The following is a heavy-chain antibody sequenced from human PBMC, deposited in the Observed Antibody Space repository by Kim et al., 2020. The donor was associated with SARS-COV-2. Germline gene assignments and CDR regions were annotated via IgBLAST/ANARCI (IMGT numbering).Heavy chain of an antibody. J-gene: IGHJ5*02. CDR2: FDPEDGET. CDR3: ATVSPRFLEWLPNNWFDP. Sequence: ASVKVSCKVSGYTLTELSMHWVRQAPGKGLEWMGGFDPEDGETIYAQKFQGRVTMTEDTSTDTAYMELSSLRSEDTAVYYCATVSPRFLEWLPNNWFDPWGQGTLVTVSS. CDR1: GYTLTELS. D-gene: IGHD3-3*01. V-gene: IGHV1-24*01.